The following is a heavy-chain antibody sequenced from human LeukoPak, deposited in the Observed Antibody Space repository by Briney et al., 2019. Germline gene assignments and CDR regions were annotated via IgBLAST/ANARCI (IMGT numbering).Heavy chain of an antibody. CDR1: GFTFSSYW. Sequence: GGSLRLSCAASGFTFSSYWMSWVRQAPGKGLEWVANIKQDGSEKYYVDSVKGRFTISRDNAKNSLYLQMNSLRAEDTAVYYCARDKSHRGGIADNWFDPWGQGTLVTVSS. CDR3: ARDKSHRGGIADNWFDP. D-gene: IGHD6-13*01. J-gene: IGHJ5*02. V-gene: IGHV3-7*01. CDR2: IKQDGSEK.